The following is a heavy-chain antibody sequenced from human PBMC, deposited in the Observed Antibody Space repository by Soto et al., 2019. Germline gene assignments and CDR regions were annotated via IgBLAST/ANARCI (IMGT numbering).Heavy chain of an antibody. CDR3: ASYDFWSCYKVFDY. V-gene: IGHV4-59*01. Sequence: QVQLQESGPGLVKPSETLSLTCTASGGYISSYYWSWILQPPGKGLEWSGYIYYSGSTNYNPSLKRRLTISVDTSKNQFSLKLSSVTAADTAVYYCASYDFWSCYKVFDYWGQGTLVTVSS. J-gene: IGHJ4*02. CDR2: IYYSGST. CDR1: GGYISSYY. D-gene: IGHD3-3*01.